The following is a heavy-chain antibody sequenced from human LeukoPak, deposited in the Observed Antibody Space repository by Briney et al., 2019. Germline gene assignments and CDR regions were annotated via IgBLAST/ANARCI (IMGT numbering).Heavy chain of an antibody. J-gene: IGHJ5*02. CDR1: GYTFTGYD. CDR2: VTPNSGNA. D-gene: IGHD6-13*01. V-gene: IGHV1-8*01. CDR3: ARLGSSWYGGVDP. Sequence: ASVKVSCKASGYTFTGYDINWVRQATGQGLEWMGWVTPNSGNARYAQKFQGRVTMTRNTSISTAYMALSSLRLEDTAVYFWARLGSSWYGGVDPWGQGTLVTVSS.